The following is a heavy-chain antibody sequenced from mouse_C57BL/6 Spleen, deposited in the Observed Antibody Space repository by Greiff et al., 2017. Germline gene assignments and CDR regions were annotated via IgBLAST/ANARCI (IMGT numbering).Heavy chain of an antibody. V-gene: IGHV5-16*01. D-gene: IGHD2-4*01. Sequence: EVKVVESEGGLVQPGSSMKLSCTASGFTFSDYYMAWVRQVPEKGLEWVANINYDGSSTYYLDSLKSRFIISRDNAKNILYLQMSSLKSEDTATYYCARYYDYEYYFDYWGQGTTLTVSS. CDR2: INYDGSST. CDR1: GFTFSDYY. CDR3: ARYYDYEYYFDY. J-gene: IGHJ2*01.